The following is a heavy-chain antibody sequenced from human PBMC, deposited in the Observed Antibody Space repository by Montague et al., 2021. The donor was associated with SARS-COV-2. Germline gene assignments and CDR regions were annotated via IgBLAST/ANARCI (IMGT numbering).Heavy chain of an antibody. Sequence: SETLSLTCAGDGASFPGYYWRCTRLHPRNGMEWIGEINHKEKTNYNPSLKSRVTIPVDTSKNQFSLKLSSVTAADTAVYYCERGYDYVWGSYRYLHWFDPWGQGTLVTVSS. CDR3: ERGYDYVWGSYRYLHWFDP. J-gene: IGHJ5*02. D-gene: IGHD3-16*02. V-gene: IGHV4-34*01. CDR2: INHKEKT. CDR1: GASFPGYY.